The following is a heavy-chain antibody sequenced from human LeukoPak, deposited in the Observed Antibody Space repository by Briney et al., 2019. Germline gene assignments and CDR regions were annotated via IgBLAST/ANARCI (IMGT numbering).Heavy chain of an antibody. D-gene: IGHD3-22*01. CDR2: VRSKADGGTT. CDR1: GFTFSSAW. CDR3: TTVRPGTSGYSY. V-gene: IGHV3-15*01. Sequence: GGSLRLSCADSGFTFSSAWMTWVRQAPGKGLEWVGRVRSKADGGTTDYAAPAKGRFTISRDYSKNTVLLQMNSLKTEDTAVYYCTTVRPGTSGYSYWGQGTLVTVSS. J-gene: IGHJ4*02.